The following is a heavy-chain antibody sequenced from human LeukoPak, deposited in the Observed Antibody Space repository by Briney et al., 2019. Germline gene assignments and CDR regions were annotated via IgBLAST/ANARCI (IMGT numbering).Heavy chain of an antibody. Sequence: ASVKVSCKASGYTFTSCGISWVRQAPGQGLEWMGWISAYNGNTNYAQKLQGRVTMTTDTSTSTAYMELRSLRSDDTAVYYCAREEIVVVPRGYYFDYWGQGTLVTVSS. CDR1: GYTFTSCG. CDR2: ISAYNGNT. V-gene: IGHV1-18*01. J-gene: IGHJ4*02. D-gene: IGHD3-22*01. CDR3: AREEIVVVPRGYYFDY.